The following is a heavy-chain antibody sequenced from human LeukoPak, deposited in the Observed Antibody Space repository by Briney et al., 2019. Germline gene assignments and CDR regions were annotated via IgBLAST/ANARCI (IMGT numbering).Heavy chain of an antibody. D-gene: IGHD1-20*01. CDR2: ISYDGSNK. CDR1: GFTSSSYA. Sequence: GGSLRLSCAASGFTSSSYAMHWVRQAPGKGLEWVAVISYDGSNKYYADSVKGRFTISRDNSKNTLYLQMNSLRAEDTAVYYCARGGDNWNDVRWFDPWGQGTLVTVSS. J-gene: IGHJ5*02. CDR3: ARGGDNWNDVRWFDP. V-gene: IGHV3-30-3*01.